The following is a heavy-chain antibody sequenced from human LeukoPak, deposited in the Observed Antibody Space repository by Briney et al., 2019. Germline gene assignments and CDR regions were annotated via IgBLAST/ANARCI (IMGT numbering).Heavy chain of an antibody. CDR1: GFTFSSYA. J-gene: IGHJ3*02. Sequence: GGSLRLSCAASGFTFSSYAMSWVRQAPGKGLEWVSAISGSGGSTYYADSMKGRFTISRDNSKNTLYLQMNSLRAEDTAVYYCAKDDPITIFGVDAFDIWGQGTMVTVSS. CDR2: ISGSGGST. V-gene: IGHV3-23*01. CDR3: AKDDPITIFGVDAFDI. D-gene: IGHD3-3*01.